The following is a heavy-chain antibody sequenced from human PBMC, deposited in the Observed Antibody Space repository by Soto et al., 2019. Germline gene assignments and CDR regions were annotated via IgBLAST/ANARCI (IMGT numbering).Heavy chain of an antibody. V-gene: IGHV1-3*01. D-gene: IGHD6-19*01. J-gene: IGHJ4*02. Sequence: EASVKVSCKASGYTFTSYAMHWVRQAPGQRLEWMGWINAGNGNTKYSQKFQGRVTITRDTSASTAYMELSSLRSEDTAVYYCARTYSSGWAFDYWGQGTLVTVS. CDR1: GYTFTSYA. CDR3: ARTYSSGWAFDY. CDR2: INAGNGNT.